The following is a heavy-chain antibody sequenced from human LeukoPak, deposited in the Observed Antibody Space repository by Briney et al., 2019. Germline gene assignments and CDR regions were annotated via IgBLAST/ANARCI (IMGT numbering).Heavy chain of an antibody. CDR2: IYSGGST. V-gene: IGHV3-66*01. CDR3: ARVDMYYDFWSGYYRGSSYDAFDI. Sequence: PGGSLRLSCAASGFTVSSNYMSWVRQAPGKGLEWVSVIYSGGSTYYADSVKGRFTISRDNSKNTLYLQMNSLRAEDTAVYYCARVDMYYDFWSGYYRGSSYDAFDIWGQGTMVTVSS. J-gene: IGHJ3*02. CDR1: GFTVSSNY. D-gene: IGHD3-3*01.